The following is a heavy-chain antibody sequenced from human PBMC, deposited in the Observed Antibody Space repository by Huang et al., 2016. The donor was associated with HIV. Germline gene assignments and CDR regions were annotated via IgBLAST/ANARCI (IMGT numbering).Heavy chain of an antibody. CDR3: ATKTAGMDI. CDR1: TFTFGAYW. Sequence: VESGGRSVQPGGSIKLSCVGSTFTFGAYWMSWVRQPRGKGLGWVANIKQDESEKYYVDSVKGRFNIARDNARKVLFLEMDDLRVEDTAIYFCATKTAGMDIWGQGTTVTVSS. J-gene: IGHJ6*02. CDR2: IKQDESEK. D-gene: IGHD1-7*01. V-gene: IGHV3-7*01.